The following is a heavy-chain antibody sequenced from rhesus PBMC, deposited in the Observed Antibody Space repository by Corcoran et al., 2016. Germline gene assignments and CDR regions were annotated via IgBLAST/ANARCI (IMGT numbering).Heavy chain of an antibody. CDR3: SRDFDY. Sequence: EVQLVESGGGLATPGGSLRLSCAASGFSISDYYMDWVRQDPGKGREWVSRLRKCGGTTWYSEAVKGRFTISRDNAKNTLFLQMNSLRGEDTAVYYCSRDFDYWGQGVLVTVTS. J-gene: IGHJ4*01. CDR1: GFSISDYY. CDR2: LRKCGGTT. V-gene: IGHV3-178*01.